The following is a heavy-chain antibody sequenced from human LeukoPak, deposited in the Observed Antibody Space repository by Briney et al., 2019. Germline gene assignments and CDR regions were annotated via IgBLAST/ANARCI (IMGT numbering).Heavy chain of an antibody. CDR1: GFTFSSYA. CDR3: AKKQLYCSGAGCYSADHYYYMDV. J-gene: IGHJ6*03. D-gene: IGHD2-15*01. CDR2: VTGTGDGT. Sequence: GGSLRLSCAASGFTFSSYAMSWVRQAPGRGLEWVSAVTGTGDGTYYADSVKGRFTISRDNSKNTLYLQMNSLRADDTAVYYCAKKQLYCSGAGCYSADHYYYMDVWGKGTTVTVSS. V-gene: IGHV3-23*01.